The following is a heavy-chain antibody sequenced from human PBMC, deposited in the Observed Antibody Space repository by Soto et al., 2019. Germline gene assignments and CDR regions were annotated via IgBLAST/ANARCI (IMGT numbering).Heavy chain of an antibody. D-gene: IGHD3-22*01. CDR1: GFNFNIHA. Sequence: SLRLSCAAPGFNFNIHALHWIRQAPGEGLEWVAVMSPGGNSQYYADSVKGRFTISRDTSKSTLYLQMTSLRPEDTAVYYCASGAAFYYDTSRYWGQGTRVTVSS. CDR2: MSPGGNSQ. CDR3: ASGAAFYYDTSRY. V-gene: IGHV3-30-3*01. J-gene: IGHJ4*02.